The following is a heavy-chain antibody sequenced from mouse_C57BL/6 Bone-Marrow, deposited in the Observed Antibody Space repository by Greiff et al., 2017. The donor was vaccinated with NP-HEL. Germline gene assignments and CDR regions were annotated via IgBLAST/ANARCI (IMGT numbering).Heavy chain of an antibody. Sequence: QVQLQQPGAELVKPGASVKLSCKASGYTFTCYWMQWVKQRPGQGLEWIGEIDPSDSYTNSNQKFKGKATLTVDTSSSTAYMQLSSLTSEDSAVYYCAKGGNYPYAMDYWGQGTSVTVSS. CDR1: GYTFTCYW. J-gene: IGHJ4*01. D-gene: IGHD2-1*01. V-gene: IGHV1-50*01. CDR3: AKGGNYPYAMDY. CDR2: IDPSDSYT.